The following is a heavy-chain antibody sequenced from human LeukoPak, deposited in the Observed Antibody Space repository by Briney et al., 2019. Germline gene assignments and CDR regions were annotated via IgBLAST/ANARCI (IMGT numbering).Heavy chain of an antibody. J-gene: IGHJ4*02. CDR1: GFTFSSYA. CDR3: AKDSRGYYDYVWGSFLRD. Sequence: GGSLRLSCAASGFTFSSYAMSWVRQAPGKGLEWVSAISGSGGSTYYADSVKGRFTISRDNSKNTLYLQMNSLRAEDTAVYYCAKDSRGYYDYVWGSFLRDWGQGTLVTVSS. CDR2: ISGSGGST. V-gene: IGHV3-23*01. D-gene: IGHD3-16*01.